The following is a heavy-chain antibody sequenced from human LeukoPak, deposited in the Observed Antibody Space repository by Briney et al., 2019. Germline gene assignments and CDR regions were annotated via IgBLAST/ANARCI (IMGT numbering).Heavy chain of an antibody. CDR1: GFNFRAYT. CDR3: AKDVKSDGVWDVDH. CDR2: IYGSGEGQT. D-gene: IGHD4-17*01. Sequence: PGGSLRLSCAGYGFNFRAYTMNWVRQAPGQGLQWVSGIYGSGEGQTLYADSVRGRFTISRDDSRNLVFLHMDSLRVEDTALYYCAKDVKSDGVWDVDHWGRGTLVTVSS. V-gene: IGHV3-23*01. J-gene: IGHJ4*02.